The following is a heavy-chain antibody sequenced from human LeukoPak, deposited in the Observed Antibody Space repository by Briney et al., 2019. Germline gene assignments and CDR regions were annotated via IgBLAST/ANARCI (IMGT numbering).Heavy chain of an antibody. CDR2: IYSAGST. Sequence: GGSLRLSCAASGFTVSSSYMSWVRQAPGKGLEWVSLIYSAGSTYCADSVKGRFTISRDNSKNTLYLQMSSLRAEDTAVYYCARKTPRFGDYDYWGQGTLVTVSS. J-gene: IGHJ4*02. D-gene: IGHD2-15*01. CDR1: GFTVSSSY. CDR3: ARKTPRFGDYDY. V-gene: IGHV3-66*01.